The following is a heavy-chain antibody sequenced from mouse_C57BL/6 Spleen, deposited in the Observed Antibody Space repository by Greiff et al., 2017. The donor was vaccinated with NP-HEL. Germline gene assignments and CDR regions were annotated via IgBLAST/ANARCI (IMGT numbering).Heavy chain of an antibody. J-gene: IGHJ2*01. Sequence: EVKLQESGPGLVKPSQSLSLTCTVTGYSITSGYGWNWIRQFPGNKLEWMGYISYSGSTNYNPSLKSQISITRDTSKNQFFLQLNSVTTEDTATYYCARTARIKYWGQGTTLPVSS. CDR1: GYSITSGYG. V-gene: IGHV3-2*02. CDR2: ISYSGST. D-gene: IGHD1-2*01. CDR3: ARTARIKY.